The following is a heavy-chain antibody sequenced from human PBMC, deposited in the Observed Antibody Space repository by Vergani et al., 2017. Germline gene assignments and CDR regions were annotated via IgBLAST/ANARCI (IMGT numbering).Heavy chain of an antibody. CDR1: GGSFSGYY. D-gene: IGHD3-10*01. J-gene: IGHJ4*02. V-gene: IGHV4-34*01. CDR2: INHSGST. CDR3: ARVPIWFGATDY. Sequence: QVQLQQWGAGLLKPSETLSLTCAVYGGSFSGYYWSWIRQPPGKGLEWIGEINHSGSTNYNPSLKSRVTISVDTSKNQFSLKLSSVTAPDTAVYYCARVPIWFGATDYWGQGTLVTVSS.